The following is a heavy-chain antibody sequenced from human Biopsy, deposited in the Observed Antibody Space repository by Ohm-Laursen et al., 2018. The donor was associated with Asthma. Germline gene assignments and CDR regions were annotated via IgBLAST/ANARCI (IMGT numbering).Heavy chain of an antibody. CDR3: ARGYSGSDRIVYYYSGLEV. CDR2: TIPVLGTP. Sequence: SSVKVSCKVSGGTFSRYAISWVRQAPGQGLEWMGGTIPVLGTPDHAQMFEGRVTITADESTSTAYMELSSLSSEDTAVYYCARGYSGSDRIVYYYSGLEVWGQGTTVTVSS. V-gene: IGHV1-69*01. D-gene: IGHD5-12*01. J-gene: IGHJ6*02. CDR1: GGTFSRYA.